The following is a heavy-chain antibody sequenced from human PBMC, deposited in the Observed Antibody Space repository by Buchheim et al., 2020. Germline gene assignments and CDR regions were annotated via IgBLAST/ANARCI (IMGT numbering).Heavy chain of an antibody. V-gene: IGHV4-39*01. Sequence: QVQLQESGPGLVKPSETLSLTCTVSGGSISSSSYYWGWIRQPPGKGLEWIGSIYYSGSTYYNPSLKSRVTISVDTSKNQFSLKLSSVTAADTAVYYCARLVLLWFGEKVGGMDVWGQGTT. CDR3: ARLVLLWFGEKVGGMDV. D-gene: IGHD3-10*01. CDR1: GGSISSSSYY. J-gene: IGHJ6*02. CDR2: IYYSGST.